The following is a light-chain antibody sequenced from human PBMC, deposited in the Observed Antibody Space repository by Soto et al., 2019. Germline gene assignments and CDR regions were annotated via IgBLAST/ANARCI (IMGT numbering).Light chain of an antibody. CDR3: QQYSSYSAYT. J-gene: IGKJ2*01. Sequence: DIQMTQSPSTLSASVGDRVTMTCRASQSISSWLAWHQQKAGKAPKLLIYKASSLESGVPSRFSGSGSGTEFTLTISSLQPDDFANYYCQQYSSYSAYTFGQGTKVDIK. CDR1: QSISSW. V-gene: IGKV1-5*03. CDR2: KAS.